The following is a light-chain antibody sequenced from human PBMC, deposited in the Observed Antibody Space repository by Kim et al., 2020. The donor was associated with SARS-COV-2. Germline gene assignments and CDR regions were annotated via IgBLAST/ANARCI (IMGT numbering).Light chain of an antibody. J-gene: IGLJ1*01. V-gene: IGLV2-23*02. CDR3: CSYVRSSTYV. Sequence: QSALTQPASVSGSPGQSITISCTGTSSDVGNYNLVSWYQQHPGKAPKLIIYDVTKRPSGVSNRFSGSKSGTTASLTISGLQAEDEADYYCCSYVRSSTYVFGTGTKVTVL. CDR2: DVT. CDR1: SSDVGNYNL.